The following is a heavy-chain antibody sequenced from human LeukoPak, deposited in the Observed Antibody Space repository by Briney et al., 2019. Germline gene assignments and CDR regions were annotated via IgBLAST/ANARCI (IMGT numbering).Heavy chain of an antibody. CDR2: INHSGST. V-gene: IGHV4-34*01. J-gene: IGHJ6*02. Sequence: KPSETLSLTCAVYGGSFSGYYWSWIRQPPGKGLEWIGEINHSGSTNYNPSLKSRVTISVDTSKNQFSLKLSSVTAADTAVYYCARDRFSSGWSGMDVWGQGTTVTVSS. D-gene: IGHD6-19*01. CDR1: GGSFSGYY. CDR3: ARDRFSSGWSGMDV.